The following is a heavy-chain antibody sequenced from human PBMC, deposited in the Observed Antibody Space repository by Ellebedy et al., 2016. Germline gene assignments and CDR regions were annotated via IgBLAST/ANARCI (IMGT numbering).Heavy chain of an antibody. J-gene: IGHJ4*02. CDR3: ARSLNGCGQGNPDS. V-gene: IGHV4-4*02. CDR2: IYHSGTP. D-gene: IGHD2-8*01. CDR1: SGSLSTNNW. Sequence: SETLSLTCAVSSGSLSTNNWWTWVRQSPGKGLEWIGEIYHSGTPNYNPSLKSRVNMSVDKSKNQFSLRLSSVTAADTAVYYCARSLNGCGQGNPDSWGQGVL.